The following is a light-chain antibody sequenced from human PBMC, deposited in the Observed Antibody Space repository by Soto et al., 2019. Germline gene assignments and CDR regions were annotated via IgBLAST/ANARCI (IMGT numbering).Light chain of an antibody. Sequence: DIQMTQSPSTLSASVGDRVAITCLASQSVSSWVAWYHLKPGKAPKLLIYRASTLKSGVPSRFSGSGSGTEFTLTISSLQPDDFATYYCQHYNSYSEAFGQGTKVDIK. CDR2: RAS. CDR1: QSVSSW. CDR3: QHYNSYSEA. V-gene: IGKV1-5*03. J-gene: IGKJ1*01.